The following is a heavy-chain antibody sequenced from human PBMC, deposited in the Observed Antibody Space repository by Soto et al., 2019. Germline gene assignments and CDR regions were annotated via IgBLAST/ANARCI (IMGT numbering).Heavy chain of an antibody. J-gene: IGHJ4*02. CDR2: IKSKTDGGTT. CDR1: GFTFSNAW. V-gene: IGHV3-15*07. D-gene: IGHD6-19*01. CDR3: TTDVSSGWLGDAPFDY. Sequence: EVQLVESGGGLVKPGGSLRLSCAASGFTFSNAWMNWVRQAPGKGLEWVGRIKSKTDGGTTDYAAPVKGRFTISRDDSKNTLYLQMNSLKTEDTAGYYCTTDVSSGWLGDAPFDYWGQGTLVTVSS.